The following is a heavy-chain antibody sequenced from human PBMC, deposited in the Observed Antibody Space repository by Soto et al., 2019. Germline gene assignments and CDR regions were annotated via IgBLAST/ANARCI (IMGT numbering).Heavy chain of an antibody. Sequence: SVKVSCKASGGTFSSYAISWVRQAPGQGLEWMGGIIPIFGTANYAQKFQGRVTITADESTSTAYMELSSLRSEDTAVYYCARDFFVASLNGGVWFAPWGRGTLVPVSS. CDR2: IIPIFGTA. CDR1: GGTFSSYA. CDR3: ARDFFVASLNGGVWFAP. D-gene: IGHD3-16*01. J-gene: IGHJ5*02. V-gene: IGHV1-69*13.